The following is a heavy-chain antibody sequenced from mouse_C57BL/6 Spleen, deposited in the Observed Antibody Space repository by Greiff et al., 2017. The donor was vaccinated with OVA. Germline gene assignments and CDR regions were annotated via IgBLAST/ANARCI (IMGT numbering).Heavy chain of an antibody. CDR2: FYPGSGSI. CDR3: ARHEDPLFITTVVKGFDY. Sequence: VKLVESGAELVKPGASVKLSCKASGYTFTEYTIHWVKQRSGQGLEWIGWFYPGSGSIKYNEKFKDKATLTADKSSSTVYMELSRLTSEDSAVYFCARHEDPLFITTVVKGFDYWGQGTTLTVSS. D-gene: IGHD1-1*01. CDR1: GYTFTEYT. V-gene: IGHV1-62-2*01. J-gene: IGHJ2*01.